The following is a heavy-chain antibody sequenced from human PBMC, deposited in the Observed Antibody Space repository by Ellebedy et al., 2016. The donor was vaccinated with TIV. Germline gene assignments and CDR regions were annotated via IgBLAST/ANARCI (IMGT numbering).Heavy chain of an antibody. D-gene: IGHD3-9*01. Sequence: GESLKISXAASGFTFSSYAMSWVRQAPGKGLEWVSAISGSGGSTYYADSVKGRFTISRDNAKNSLYLQMNSLRAEDTAVYYCARDHSPLFDHRSSNWFDPWGQGTLVTVSS. CDR1: GFTFSSYA. V-gene: IGHV3-23*01. J-gene: IGHJ5*02. CDR2: ISGSGGST. CDR3: ARDHSPLFDHRSSNWFDP.